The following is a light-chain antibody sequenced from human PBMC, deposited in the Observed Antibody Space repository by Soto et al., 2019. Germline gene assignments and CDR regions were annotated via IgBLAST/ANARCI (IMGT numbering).Light chain of an antibody. J-gene: IGKJ5*01. CDR3: QQSYSSPIT. Sequence: DIQMTQSPSSLSASVGDRVTITCRASQSISSYLNWYQQKPGKVPKLLIYGAASLQSGVPSRFSGSGSGTDFTLTISSLQPEDFATYYCQQSYSSPITFGQGTRLEI. CDR1: QSISSY. CDR2: GAA. V-gene: IGKV1-39*01.